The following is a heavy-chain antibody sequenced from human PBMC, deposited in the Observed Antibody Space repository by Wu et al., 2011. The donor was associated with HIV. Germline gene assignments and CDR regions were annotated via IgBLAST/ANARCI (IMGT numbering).Heavy chain of an antibody. CDR3: ARSGVSAEYYFYYMNV. CDR2: ILPMFGST. D-gene: IGHD2-2*01. CDR1: GNTFSGYA. J-gene: IGHJ6*03. Sequence: QVQLVQSGAEVKKAGSSVKVSCKASGNTFSGYAVSWVRQAPGQGLEWMGGILPMFGSTNYARKFQGRVTITADKSATTVYMELRSLRSEDTAMYYCARSGVSAEYYFYYMNVLGQRDHGHRLL. V-gene: IGHV1-69*06.